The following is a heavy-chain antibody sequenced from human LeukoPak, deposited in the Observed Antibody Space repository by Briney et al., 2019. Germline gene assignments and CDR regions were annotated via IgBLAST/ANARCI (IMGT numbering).Heavy chain of an antibody. J-gene: IGHJ6*03. CDR1: GFTFSNYE. Sequence: QSGGSLRLSCAASGFTFSNYEMNWVRQAPGKGLEWVSYISSSGNIIYYADSVKGRFTISRDNAKNSLYLQMNSLRAEDTAVYYCARGDTAMVDYYYYMDVWGKGTTVTISS. V-gene: IGHV3-48*03. CDR2: ISSSGNII. CDR3: ARGDTAMVDYYYYMDV. D-gene: IGHD5-18*01.